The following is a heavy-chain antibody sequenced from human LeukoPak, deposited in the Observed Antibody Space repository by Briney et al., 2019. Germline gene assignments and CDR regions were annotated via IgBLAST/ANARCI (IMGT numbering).Heavy chain of an antibody. D-gene: IGHD3-10*02. CDR3: AELGITMIGGV. V-gene: IGHV3-48*03. CDR2: ISSSGSTI. CDR1: GFTFSSYE. J-gene: IGHJ6*04. Sequence: GGSLRLSCAASGFTFSSYEMNWVRQAPGKGLEWVSYISSSGSTIYYADSVKGRFTISRDNARNSLYLQMNSLRAEDTAVYYCAELGITMIGGVWGKGTTVTIPS.